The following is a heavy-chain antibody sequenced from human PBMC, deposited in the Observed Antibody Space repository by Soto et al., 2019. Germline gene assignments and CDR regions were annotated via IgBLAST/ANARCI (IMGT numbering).Heavy chain of an antibody. D-gene: IGHD3-22*01. CDR3: ARDQLYYNDISGRPLNAFDV. CDR2: IGIGSSTK. CDR1: GFTFRNYC. V-gene: IGHV3-48*01. Sequence: GGSLRLSCAAPGFTFRNYCMNWVRPAPGKGLEWVSYIGIGSSTKYYADSVKGRFTISRDNAKNSLYLQMNSLRAEDTAVYYCARDQLYYNDISGRPLNAFDVWGQGTMVTVSS. J-gene: IGHJ3*01.